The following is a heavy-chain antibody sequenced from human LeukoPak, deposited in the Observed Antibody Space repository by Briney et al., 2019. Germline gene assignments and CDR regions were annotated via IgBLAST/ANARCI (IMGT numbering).Heavy chain of an antibody. J-gene: IGHJ4*02. V-gene: IGHV4-39*02. D-gene: IGHD1-26*01. Sequence: SETLSLTCTVSGGSISSSSYYWGWIRQPPGKGLEWIGSIYYSGSTYYNPSLKSRVTISVDTSKNQFSLKLSSVTAADTAVYYCAREKELALCDYWGQGTLVTVSS. CDR2: IYYSGST. CDR1: GGSISSSSYY. CDR3: AREKELALCDY.